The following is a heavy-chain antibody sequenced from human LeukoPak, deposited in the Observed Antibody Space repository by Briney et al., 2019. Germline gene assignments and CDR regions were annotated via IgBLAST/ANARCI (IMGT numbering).Heavy chain of an antibody. V-gene: IGHV4-4*07. J-gene: IGHJ4*02. D-gene: IGHD1-26*01. Sequence: PSETLSLTCTVAGGSISEYYWSWIRQPAGQGLEWIGRIFISGNTDYNPSLKSRVTMSLDTSKTQFSLKLSSVTAADTAVYYCAGTQPSDSGPGDYWGQGTLVTVSS. CDR2: IFISGNT. CDR1: GGSISEYY. CDR3: AGTQPSDSGPGDY.